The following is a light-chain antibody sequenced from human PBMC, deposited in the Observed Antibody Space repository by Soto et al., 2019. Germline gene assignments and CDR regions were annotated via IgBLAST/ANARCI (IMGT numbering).Light chain of an antibody. CDR1: QSVSTSS. J-gene: IGKJ1*01. Sequence: EVVWTHSPVTLSLSAWERATLSWGASQSVSTSSLAWYQHRFGQAPRLLIYGASRRATGIPDRFSVSGSGTDFTLTIRRLEPEDFEVYSSKQFGRSAWKFGKGNXVDIK. CDR3: KQFGRSAWK. V-gene: IGKV3-20*01. CDR2: GAS.